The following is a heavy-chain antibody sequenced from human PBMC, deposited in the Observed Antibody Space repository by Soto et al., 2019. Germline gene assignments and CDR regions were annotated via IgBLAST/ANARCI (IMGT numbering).Heavy chain of an antibody. V-gene: IGHV4-31*03. CDR3: ARGTDYTRIASYHYGLDV. CDR1: GGSISSGGYY. Sequence: SETLSLTCTVSGGSISSGGYYCSWIRQHPGKGLEWMGDIYYSGSTCYNPSLKSRVTISVNTSKNQLSLKLSSVTAANTAVYYGARGTDYTRIASYHYGLDVWAQGTTVPVSS. CDR2: IYYSGST. J-gene: IGHJ6*02. D-gene: IGHD4-4*01.